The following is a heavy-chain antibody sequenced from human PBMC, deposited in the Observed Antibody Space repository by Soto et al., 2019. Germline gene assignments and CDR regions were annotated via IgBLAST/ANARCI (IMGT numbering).Heavy chain of an antibody. CDR2: ISGSGGST. Sequence: GGSLRLSCAASGFTFSSYAMSWVRQAPGKGLEWVSAISGSGGSTYYADSVKGRFTISRDNSKNTLYLQMNSLRAEDTAVYYTXSSGWSFSPQSEYGMDVWGQGTTVTVSS. J-gene: IGHJ6*02. D-gene: IGHD6-19*01. CDR1: GFTFSSYA. CDR3: XSSGWSFSPQSEYGMDV. V-gene: IGHV3-23*01.